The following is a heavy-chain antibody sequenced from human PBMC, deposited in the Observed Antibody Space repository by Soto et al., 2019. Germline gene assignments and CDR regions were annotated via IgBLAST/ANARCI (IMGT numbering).Heavy chain of an antibody. Sequence: GILALTCTFSGGSISSYDLSGIRQPAGKGLEWIGRIYTSGSTNYNPSLKSRVTMSVDTSKNQFSLSLSSVTAVDTAVYYCARDLRGYTYGAFDPRGQGTLVTVYS. D-gene: IGHD5-18*01. CDR1: GGSISSYD. CDR2: IYTSGST. V-gene: IGHV4-4*07. CDR3: ARDLRGYTYGAFDP. J-gene: IGHJ5*02.